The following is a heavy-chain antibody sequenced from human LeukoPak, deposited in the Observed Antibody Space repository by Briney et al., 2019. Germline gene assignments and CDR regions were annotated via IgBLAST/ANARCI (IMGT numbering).Heavy chain of an antibody. Sequence: GESLKISCKGSGYSFTTQWIGWVRQMPGKGLEWMGIIYPGDSETIYSPSFQGQVTFSVDKSINTAYLHWGSLKASDTAMYYCVKRPRFGDYSYAFDFWGQGALVTVSS. CDR2: IYPGDSET. CDR1: GYSFTTQW. D-gene: IGHD3-16*01. CDR3: VKRPRFGDYSYAFDF. J-gene: IGHJ4*02. V-gene: IGHV5-51*01.